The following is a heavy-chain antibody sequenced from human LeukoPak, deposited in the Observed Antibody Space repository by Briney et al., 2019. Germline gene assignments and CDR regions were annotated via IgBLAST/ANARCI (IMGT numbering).Heavy chain of an antibody. Sequence: SETLSLTCAVYGGSFSGFYWSWIRQPPGKGLEWIGEINHSGSTNYNPSLKSRVTISVGTSNHQFSRKLSSVTAADTAVYYCTRSQGAFDIWGQGTMVTVSS. CDR3: TRSQGAFDI. CDR1: GGSFSGFY. CDR2: INHSGST. J-gene: IGHJ3*02. V-gene: IGHV4-34*01.